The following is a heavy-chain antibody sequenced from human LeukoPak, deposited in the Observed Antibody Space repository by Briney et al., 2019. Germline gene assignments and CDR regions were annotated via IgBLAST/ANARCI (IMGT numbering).Heavy chain of an antibody. CDR3: ARGADSSGYYTYYYYYGMDV. CDR1: GGSISSYY. V-gene: IGHV4-59*01. CDR2: IYYSGST. D-gene: IGHD3-22*01. J-gene: IGHJ6*02. Sequence: SETLSLTCTVSGGSISSYYWSWIRQPPGKGLEWSGYIYYSGSTNYNPSLKSRVTISVDTSKNQFCLKLSSVTAADTAVYYCARGADSSGYYTYYYYYGMDVWGQGTTVTVSS.